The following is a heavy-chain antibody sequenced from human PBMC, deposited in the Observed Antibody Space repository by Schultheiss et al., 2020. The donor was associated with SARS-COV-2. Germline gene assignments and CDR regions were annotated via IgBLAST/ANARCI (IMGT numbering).Heavy chain of an antibody. CDR3: SNQGGGYVDYGDAFDV. CDR2: SSGSGFSQ. Sequence: GASLKISCAASGFTFSSYAMRWVRQAPGKGLEWGSASSGSGFSQYYADTVKGRFTISRDNSKNTLYLQMNSLRAEDTAVYYCSNQGGGYVDYGDAFDVWGQGTMVTVSS. J-gene: IGHJ3*01. CDR1: GFTFSSYA. D-gene: IGHD4-17*01. V-gene: IGHV3-23*01.